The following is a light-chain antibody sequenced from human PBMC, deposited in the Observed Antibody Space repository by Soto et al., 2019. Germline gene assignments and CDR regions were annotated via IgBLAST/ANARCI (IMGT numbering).Light chain of an antibody. J-gene: IGLJ1*01. CDR2: EDI. V-gene: IGLV2-23*01. CDR1: SSDVGSYNL. CDR3: CSYAGSSTSV. Sequence: QSVLTQPASVSGSPGQSITISCTGTSSDVGSYNLVSWYQQHPGKAPKLMIYEDIKRPSGVSNRFSGSKSGNTASLTISGLQAEDEADYYCCSYAGSSTSVFGTGTKVTV.